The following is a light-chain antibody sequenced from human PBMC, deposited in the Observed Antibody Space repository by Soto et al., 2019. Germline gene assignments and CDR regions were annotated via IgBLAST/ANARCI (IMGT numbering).Light chain of an antibody. CDR3: QQRSSWIT. CDR2: GAS. CDR1: QTVRNNY. Sequence: EFVLTQSPGTLSLSPGERATLSGRASQTVRNNYLAWYQQKPGQAPRLLIYGASTRATGIPARFSGSGSATDFTLTISSLEPEDFAVYYCQQRSSWITFGQGTRLEIK. V-gene: IGKV3D-20*02. J-gene: IGKJ5*01.